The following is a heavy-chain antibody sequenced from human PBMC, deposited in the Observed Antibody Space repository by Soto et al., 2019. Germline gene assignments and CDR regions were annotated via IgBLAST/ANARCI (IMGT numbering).Heavy chain of an antibody. J-gene: IGHJ6*02. Sequence: QVQLQESGPGLVKPSQTLSLTCTVSGGSISSGGYYWSWIRQHPGKGLEWIGYIYYSGSTFYNPSLKSRVTLSVDTSKNPFSLKLSSVTAADTAVYYCARAQCSSCGMDVWGQGTTVTVSS. V-gene: IGHV4-31*03. D-gene: IGHD6-19*01. CDR3: ARAQCSSCGMDV. CDR2: IYYSGST. CDR1: GGSISSGGYY.